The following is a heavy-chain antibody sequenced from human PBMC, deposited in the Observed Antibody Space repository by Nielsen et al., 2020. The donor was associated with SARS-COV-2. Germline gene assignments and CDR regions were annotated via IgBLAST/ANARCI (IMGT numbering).Heavy chain of an antibody. CDR3: ALGRQQLVHGAFDI. Sequence: WVRQAPGQGLEWMGGIIPIFGTANYAQKFQGRVTITADEPTSTAYMELSRLRSEDTAVYYCALGRQQLVHGAFDIWGQGTMVTVSS. J-gene: IGHJ3*02. V-gene: IGHV1-69*01. CDR2: IIPIFGTA. D-gene: IGHD6-13*01.